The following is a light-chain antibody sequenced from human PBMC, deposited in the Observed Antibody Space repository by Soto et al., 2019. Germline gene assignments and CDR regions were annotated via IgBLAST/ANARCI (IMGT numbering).Light chain of an antibody. V-gene: IGKV3-15*01. J-gene: IGKJ4*01. CDR3: QQYHNWLT. CDR2: GAS. CDR1: QSISSN. Sequence: EIVMTQSPATLSVSPRERATLSCRASQSISSNLAWYQQKPGQAPRLLIYGASTRVTGIPARFSGSGSGTEFILTISSLQSEDFAVYYCQQYHNWLTFGGGTKVEIK.